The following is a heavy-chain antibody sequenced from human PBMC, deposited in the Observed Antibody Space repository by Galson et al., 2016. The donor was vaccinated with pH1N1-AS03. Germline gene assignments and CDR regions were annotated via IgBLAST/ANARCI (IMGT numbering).Heavy chain of an antibody. CDR2: IIPVFGTP. CDR3: AGGQFDYDSSGYYSY. V-gene: IGHV1-69*06. Sequence: SVKVSCKASGVSFNNYAINWLRQAPGQGLEWMGGIIPVFGTPNYAQQFHGRVTIMADKSTTTAYMELSSLRSEDTAVYYCAGGQFDYDSSGYYSYWGQGTLVTVSS. CDR1: GVSFNNYA. J-gene: IGHJ4*02. D-gene: IGHD3-22*01.